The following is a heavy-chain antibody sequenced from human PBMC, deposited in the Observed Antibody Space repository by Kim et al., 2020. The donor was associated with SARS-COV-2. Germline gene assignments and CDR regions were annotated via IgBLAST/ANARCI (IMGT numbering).Heavy chain of an antibody. V-gene: IGHV1-69*13. D-gene: IGHD6-13*01. Sequence: SVKVSCKASGGTFSSYAISWVRQAPGQGLEWMGGIIPIFGTANYAQKFQGRVTITADESTSTAYMELSSLRSEDTAVYYCARRVYSSGSSRYMVYWGQGTLVTVSS. CDR2: IIPIFGTA. J-gene: IGHJ4*02. CDR3: ARRVYSSGSSRYMVY. CDR1: GGTFSSYA.